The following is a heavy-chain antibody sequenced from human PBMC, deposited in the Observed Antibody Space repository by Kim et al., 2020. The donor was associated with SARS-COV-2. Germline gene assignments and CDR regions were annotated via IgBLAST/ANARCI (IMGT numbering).Heavy chain of an antibody. CDR3: TSLITP. Sequence: KPQNCENTYGASVKGRFTVSRDDSKNAAYLQMNSLNTEDTAVFYCTSLITPWGQGTLVTVSS. V-gene: IGHV3-73*01. CDR2: KPQNCEN. J-gene: IGHJ1*01.